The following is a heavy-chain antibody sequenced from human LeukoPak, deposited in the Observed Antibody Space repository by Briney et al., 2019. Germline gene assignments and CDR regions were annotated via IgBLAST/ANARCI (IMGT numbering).Heavy chain of an antibody. D-gene: IGHD3-22*01. CDR2: ISSSGSTI. Sequence: GGSLRLSCAASGFTFSSYEMNWVRQALGKGLEWVSYISSSGSTIYYADSVKGRFTISRDNAKNSLYLQMNSLRAEDTALYYCAKGAPYYYDSSGYYLLDYWGQGTLVTVSS. CDR3: AKGAPYYYDSSGYYLLDY. J-gene: IGHJ4*02. V-gene: IGHV3-48*03. CDR1: GFTFSSYE.